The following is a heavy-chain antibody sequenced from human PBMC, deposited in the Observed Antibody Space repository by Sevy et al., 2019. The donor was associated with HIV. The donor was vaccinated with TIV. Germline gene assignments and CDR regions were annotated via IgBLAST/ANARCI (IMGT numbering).Heavy chain of an antibody. D-gene: IGHD1-1*01. V-gene: IGHV3-21*01. CDR3: ARDRLDAIYYFDY. CDR1: GFTFSSYS. Sequence: GGSLRLSCAASGFTFSSYSMNWVPQAPGKGLEGVSSISSSSSYIYYADSVKGRFTISRDNAKNSLYLQMNSLRAEDTAVYYCARDRLDAIYYFDYWGQGTLVTVSS. J-gene: IGHJ4*02. CDR2: ISSSSSYI.